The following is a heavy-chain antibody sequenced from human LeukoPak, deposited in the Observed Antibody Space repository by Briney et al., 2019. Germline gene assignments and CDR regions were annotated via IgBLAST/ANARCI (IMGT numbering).Heavy chain of an antibody. V-gene: IGHV1-2*02. CDR2: IYPNRGGT. J-gene: IGHJ4*02. Sequence: ASVKVSCKGSGYTFTDYYMHWVRQAPGQGLEWMGWIYPNRGGTNYAQKFQGRVTMTRDTSTNTAYMELSRLRSDDTAVYYCARAYDGSANLDYWGQGTLVTASS. CDR1: GYTFTDYY. D-gene: IGHD3-22*01. CDR3: ARAYDGSANLDY.